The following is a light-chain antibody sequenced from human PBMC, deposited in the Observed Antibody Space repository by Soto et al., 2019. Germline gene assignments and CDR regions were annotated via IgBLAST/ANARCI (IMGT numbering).Light chain of an antibody. CDR2: EVN. J-gene: IGLJ1*01. CDR1: SSDVGGYNY. Sequence: QSALTQPPSASGSPGQSVTISCTGTSSDVGGYNYVSWYQQHPGKAPKLMIYEVNKRPSGVPDRFSGSKSGNTASLTVSGLQAEDEADYYCKSYEGSNIYVFGTGTSSPS. V-gene: IGLV2-8*01. CDR3: KSYEGSNIYV.